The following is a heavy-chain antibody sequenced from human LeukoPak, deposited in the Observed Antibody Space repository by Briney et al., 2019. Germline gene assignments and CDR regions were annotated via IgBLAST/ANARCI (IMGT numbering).Heavy chain of an antibody. J-gene: IGHJ4*02. Sequence: GGSLRLSCAASLFTFSSDWMSWVRQAPGKGLEWVANIKQDGSEKYYVESVKGRFTISRDNAKNSLYLQMNSLRAEDTAVYYCARVELLWFGELLYQDYWGQGTLVTV. D-gene: IGHD3-10*01. CDR3: ARVELLWFGELLYQDY. CDR1: LFTFSSDW. V-gene: IGHV3-7*01. CDR2: IKQDGSEK.